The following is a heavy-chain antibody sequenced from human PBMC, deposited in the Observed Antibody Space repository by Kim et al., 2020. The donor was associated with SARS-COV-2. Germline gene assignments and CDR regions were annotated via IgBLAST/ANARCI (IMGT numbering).Heavy chain of an antibody. CDR1: GFTFSNHG. V-gene: IGHV3-30*18. J-gene: IGHJ4*02. CDR2: VSHDGSTK. Sequence: GGSLRLSCASSGFTFSNHGMHWVRQVPGKGLEWVAVVSHDGSTKFYVDSVKGRFTISRDNSKSTLYLQMNSLRAEDTAVYYCAKEEGGAGTSYRSYFDYWGQGTLVTVSS. CDR3: AKEEGGAGTSYRSYFDY. D-gene: IGHD3-10*01.